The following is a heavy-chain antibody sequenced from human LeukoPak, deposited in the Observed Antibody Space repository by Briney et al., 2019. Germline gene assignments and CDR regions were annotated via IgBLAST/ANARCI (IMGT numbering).Heavy chain of an antibody. CDR1: GFTFGDYA. D-gene: IGHD6-13*01. J-gene: IGHJ4*02. Sequence: GGSLRLSCTTSGFTFGDYAMSWFRQAPGKGLEWLGFIRSKAYSGTAEYASSMKGTFTISRDDSKSIAYLQMNSLKIEDTAVYYCTRFRGSAGGYMFDYWGQGTLVTVSS. CDR3: TRFRGSAGGYMFDY. CDR2: IRSKAYSGTA. V-gene: IGHV3-49*03.